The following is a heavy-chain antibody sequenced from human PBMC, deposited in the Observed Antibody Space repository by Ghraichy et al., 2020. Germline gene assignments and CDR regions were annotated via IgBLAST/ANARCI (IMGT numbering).Heavy chain of an antibody. CDR1: GYTFTGYY. D-gene: IGHD4-11*01. V-gene: IGHV1-2*06. J-gene: IGHJ5*02. CDR3: ARGHAIYSNYEQGWFDP. Sequence: ASVKVSCKASGYTFTGYYMHWVRQAPGQGLEWMGRINPNSGGTNYAQKFQGRVTMTRDTSISTAYMELSRLRSDDTAVYYCARGHAIYSNYEQGWFDPWGQGTLVTVSS. CDR2: INPNSGGT.